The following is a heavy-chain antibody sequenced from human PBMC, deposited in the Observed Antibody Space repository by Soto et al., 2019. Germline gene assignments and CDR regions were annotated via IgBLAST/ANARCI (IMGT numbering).Heavy chain of an antibody. CDR3: ARQKCYTGKDV. CDR2: SSAYNGNT. D-gene: IGHD2-15*01. V-gene: IGHV1-18*01. CDR1: GYTFTSYF. J-gene: IGHJ6*04. Sequence: ASVKVSCKASGYTFTSYFITWVRQAPGQGLEWMGWSSAYNGNTNYAQMLQGRVTMTTDTSTATAYMEMRSLRPDDTAVYYCARQKCYTGKDVVGKGPTITVSS.